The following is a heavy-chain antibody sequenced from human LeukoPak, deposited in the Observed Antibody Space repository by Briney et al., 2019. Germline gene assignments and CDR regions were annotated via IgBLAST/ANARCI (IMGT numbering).Heavy chain of an antibody. CDR1: GLTLSNYD. V-gene: IGHV3-23*01. D-gene: IGHD6-6*01. Sequence: PGGSLRLSCVASGLTLSNYDTTCVRQAPGKGLEYVSSIGSGGYRFYGGSVKGRFSISRDNSQNTVYLQMNSLRGEDTAIYSCAKKLPDASSYFDFWGQGILVTVSS. CDR2: IGSGGYR. J-gene: IGHJ4*02. CDR3: AKKLPDASSYFDF.